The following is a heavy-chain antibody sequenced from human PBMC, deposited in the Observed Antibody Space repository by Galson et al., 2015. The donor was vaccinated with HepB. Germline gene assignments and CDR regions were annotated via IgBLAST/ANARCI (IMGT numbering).Heavy chain of an antibody. CDR1: GYTLTELS. Sequence: SVKVSCKASGYTLTELSMHWVRQAPGKGLEWMGGFDPEDGETIYAQKFQGRVTMTEDTSTDTAYMELSSLRSEDTAVYYCATARLLWSGYSPFDYWGQGTLVTVSS. J-gene: IGHJ4*02. D-gene: IGHD3-3*01. CDR2: FDPEDGET. CDR3: ATARLLWSGYSPFDY. V-gene: IGHV1-24*01.